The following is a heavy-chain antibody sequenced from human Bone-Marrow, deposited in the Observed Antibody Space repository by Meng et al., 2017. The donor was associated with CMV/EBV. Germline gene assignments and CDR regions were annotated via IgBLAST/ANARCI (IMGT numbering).Heavy chain of an antibody. J-gene: IGHJ4*02. CDR2: IYSSGFT. CDR1: GGSINTYY. CDR3: AKSLGFWSGYYPPLAAY. V-gene: IGHV4-4*09. D-gene: IGHD3-3*01. Sequence: GSLRLSCIVSGGSINTYYWSWIRQPPGKGLEWIGYIYSSGFTNYNPSLMSRLTISVDMSRNQFSLHLNSVTAADTAVYYCAKSLGFWSGYYPPLAAYWGQGTPVAVSS.